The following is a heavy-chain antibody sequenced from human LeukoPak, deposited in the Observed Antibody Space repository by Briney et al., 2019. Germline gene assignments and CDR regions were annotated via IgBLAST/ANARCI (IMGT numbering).Heavy chain of an antibody. J-gene: IGHJ5*02. D-gene: IGHD2-2*01. V-gene: IGHV4-31*03. CDR2: IYHSGST. CDR3: ARDGRYCSTTSCQGWFVP. CDR1: GGSISSGGYY. Sequence: SETLSLTCSVSGGSISSGGYYWNWIRQHPGKGLEWIGYIYHSGSTNYNPSLKSRVTISVDTSKNQFSLKLNSVTAADTAVYYCARDGRYCSTTSCQGWFVPWGQGTLVTVSS.